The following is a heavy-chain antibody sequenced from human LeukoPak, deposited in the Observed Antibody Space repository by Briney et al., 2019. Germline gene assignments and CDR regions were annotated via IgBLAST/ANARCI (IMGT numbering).Heavy chain of an antibody. Sequence: GSSVKVSCKASGGTFSSYAISWVRQAPGQGLEWMGGIITNTGNPMYAQGFTGRFVFSLDTSVSTAYLQISSLKAEDTAVYYCARPRDSSDYYFDYWGQGTLVTVSS. CDR3: ARPRDSSDYYFDY. CDR2: IITNTGNP. V-gene: IGHV7-4-1*02. D-gene: IGHD3-22*01. J-gene: IGHJ4*02. CDR1: GGTFSSYA.